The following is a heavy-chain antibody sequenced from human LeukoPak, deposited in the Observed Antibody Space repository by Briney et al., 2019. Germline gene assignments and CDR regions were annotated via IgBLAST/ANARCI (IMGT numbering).Heavy chain of an antibody. V-gene: IGHV3-15*01. CDR1: GFTFSNAW. CDR3: TTDGYDILTGYYY. Sequence: GGSLRLSCAASGFTFSNAWMSWVRQAPGKGLEWVGRIKSKTDGGTTDYAAPVKGRFTISRDDSKNTLYPQMNSLKTEDTAVYYCTTDGYDILTGYYYWGQGTLVTVSS. CDR2: IKSKTDGGTT. D-gene: IGHD3-9*01. J-gene: IGHJ4*02.